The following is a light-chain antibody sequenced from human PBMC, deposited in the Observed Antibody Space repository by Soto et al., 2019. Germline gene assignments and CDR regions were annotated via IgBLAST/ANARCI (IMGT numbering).Light chain of an antibody. CDR3: QQDNSFPLT. V-gene: IGKV1D-12*01. Sequence: DIQLTQAPSSVSASVGYRVTITGRASPAISSCLAGYQQKPGKAPNLLIYAASTLQSGVPSRFSGSGSGTDFTLTISRLQSEDFATYYCQQDNSFPLTFGGGTKVDIK. CDR1: PAISSC. CDR2: AAS. J-gene: IGKJ4*01.